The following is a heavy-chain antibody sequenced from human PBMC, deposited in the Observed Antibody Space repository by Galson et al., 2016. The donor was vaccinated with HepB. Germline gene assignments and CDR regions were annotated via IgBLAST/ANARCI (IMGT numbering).Heavy chain of an antibody. D-gene: IGHD2-21*01. J-gene: IGHJ4*02. V-gene: IGHV3-74*01. CDR2: IRNDGGIT. CDR3: ARDGVWCPGDS. Sequence: SLRLSCAASGFTFSGYWMHWVRQAPGKGLVWVSRIRNDGGITNYADSVKGRFTISRDNAKNTLYPQMNSLRAEDTAVYYCARDGVWCPGDSWGQGSLVTVSS. CDR1: GFTFSGYW.